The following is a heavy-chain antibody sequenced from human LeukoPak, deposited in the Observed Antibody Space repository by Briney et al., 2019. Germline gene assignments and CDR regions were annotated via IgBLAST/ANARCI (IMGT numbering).Heavy chain of an antibody. D-gene: IGHD3-10*01. CDR1: GGSISSSSYY. CDR2: IYYSGST. V-gene: IGHV4-39*07. CDR3: AREAYYYGSGSYYNSDY. J-gene: IGHJ4*02. Sequence: PSETLSLTCTVSGGSISSSSYYWGWIRQPPGKGLEWIGSIYYSGSTYYNPSLKSRVTISVDTSKNQFSLKLSSVTAADTAVYYCAREAYYYGSGSYYNSDYWGQGTLVTVSS.